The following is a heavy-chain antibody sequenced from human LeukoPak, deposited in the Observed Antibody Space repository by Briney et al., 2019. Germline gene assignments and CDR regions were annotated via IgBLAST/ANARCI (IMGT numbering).Heavy chain of an antibody. J-gene: IGHJ6*02. D-gene: IGHD3-3*01. Sequence: QTGGSLRLSCAASGFTFSSYAMSWVRQAPGKGLEWVSAISGSGGSTYYADSVKGRFTISRDNSKNTLYLQMNSLRAEDTAVYYCAKRQYYDFWSGSIGMDVWGQGTTVTVSS. CDR2: ISGSGGST. CDR1: GFTFSSYA. CDR3: AKRQYYDFWSGSIGMDV. V-gene: IGHV3-23*01.